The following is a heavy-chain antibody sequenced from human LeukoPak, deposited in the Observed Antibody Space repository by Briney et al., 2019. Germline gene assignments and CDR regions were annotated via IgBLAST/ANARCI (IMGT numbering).Heavy chain of an antibody. CDR1: GYTFTSYG. CDR3: ARDHGDVRGGAFDI. V-gene: IGHV1-18*01. D-gene: IGHD3-16*01. Sequence: ASVKVSCKTSGYTFTSYGISWVRQAPGQGLEWMGWISAYNGNTYYAQKLQDRVTMTTDTSTSTAYMELRSLGSDDTTIYYCARDHGDVRGGAFDIWGQGTMVTVSS. J-gene: IGHJ3*02. CDR2: ISAYNGNT.